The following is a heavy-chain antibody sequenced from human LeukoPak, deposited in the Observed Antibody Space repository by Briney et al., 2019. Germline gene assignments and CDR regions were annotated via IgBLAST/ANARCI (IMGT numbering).Heavy chain of an antibody. J-gene: IGHJ6*03. CDR2: TYHSGST. D-gene: IGHD5-18*01. V-gene: IGHV4-4*02. CDR1: GGSISSSNW. Sequence: SETLSLTCAVSGGSISSSNWWSWVRQPPGKGLEWIGETYHSGSTNYNPSLKSRVTISVDTSKNQFSLKLSSVTAADTAVYYCARGGGSYGYYMDVWGKGPTVTVSS. CDR3: ARGGGSYGYYMDV.